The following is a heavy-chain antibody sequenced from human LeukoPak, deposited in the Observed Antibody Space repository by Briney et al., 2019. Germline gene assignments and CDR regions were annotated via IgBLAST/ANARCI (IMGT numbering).Heavy chain of an antibody. CDR3: ARAPGYCSTTSCEYYYYMDV. V-gene: IGHV4-4*07. D-gene: IGHD2-2*01. CDR2: IYTSGST. Sequence: SETLSLTCTVSGGSVSSYYWSWIRQPAGKGLEWIGRIYTSGSTNYNPSLKSRVTISVDTSKNQFSLKLSSVTAADTAVYYCARAPGYCSTTSCEYYYYMDVWGKGTTVTVSS. CDR1: GGSVSSYY. J-gene: IGHJ6*03.